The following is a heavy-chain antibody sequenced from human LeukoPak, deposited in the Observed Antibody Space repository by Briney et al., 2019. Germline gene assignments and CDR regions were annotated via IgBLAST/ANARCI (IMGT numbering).Heavy chain of an antibody. D-gene: IGHD3-22*01. CDR3: ARDRMSATYYYDSSPVDY. Sequence: SXXLSCAASXXXXXXXXMNXVXQAPXXGXXXXXXXXSSSSYIYHADSVKGRFTISRDNAKNSLYLQMNSLRAEDTAVYYCARDRMSATYYYDSSPVDYWGQGTLVTVSS. J-gene: IGHJ4*02. V-gene: IGHV3-21*01. CDR2: XXSSSSYI. CDR1: XXXXXXXX.